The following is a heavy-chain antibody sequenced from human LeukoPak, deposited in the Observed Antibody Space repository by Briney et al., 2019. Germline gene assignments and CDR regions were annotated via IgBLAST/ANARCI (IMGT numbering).Heavy chain of an antibody. Sequence: TSETLSLTCTVSGGSISSSSYYWGWIRQPPGKGLEWIGSIYYSGSTYYNPSLKSRVTISVDTSKNQFSLKLSSVTAADTAVYYCARRGSSSWYLDYFDYWGQGTLVTVSS. CDR2: IYYSGST. J-gene: IGHJ4*02. CDR3: ARRGSSSWYLDYFDY. V-gene: IGHV4-39*07. D-gene: IGHD6-13*01. CDR1: GGSISSSSYY.